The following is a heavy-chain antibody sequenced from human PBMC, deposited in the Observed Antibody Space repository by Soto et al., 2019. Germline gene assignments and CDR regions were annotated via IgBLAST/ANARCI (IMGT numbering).Heavy chain of an antibody. CDR1: GFTFSSYG. Sequence: QVQLVESGGGVVQPGRSLRLSCAASGFTFSSYGMHWVRQVPGKGLEWVAAISYDGSNKYYADSVKGRFTISRDNSKNTVYVQMTSLRAEDTAVYYCAKGGSSWYHFQHWGQGTLVTVSS. J-gene: IGHJ1*01. V-gene: IGHV3-30*18. CDR3: AKGGSSWYHFQH. D-gene: IGHD6-13*01. CDR2: ISYDGSNK.